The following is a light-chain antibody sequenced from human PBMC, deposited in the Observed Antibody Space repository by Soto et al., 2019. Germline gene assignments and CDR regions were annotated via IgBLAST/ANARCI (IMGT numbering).Light chain of an antibody. V-gene: IGLV2-14*01. CDR1: SSDVGGYNY. Sequence: QSALTQPASVSGSPGQSITISCTGTSSDVGGYNYVSWYQQHPGKAPKLMIYDVSNRPSGVSNRFSGSKSGNTASLTISGLQAEDEADYYGRSYTSSSTLYVFGTGTKLTVL. CDR3: RSYTSSSTLYV. J-gene: IGLJ1*01. CDR2: DVS.